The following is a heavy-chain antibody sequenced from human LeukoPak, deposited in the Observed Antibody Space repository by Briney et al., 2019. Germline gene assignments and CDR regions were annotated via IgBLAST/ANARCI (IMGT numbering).Heavy chain of an antibody. CDR3: ARADNWNAFEY. CDR2: ISNSGST. CDR1: GGSISSGGYF. D-gene: IGHD1-1*01. J-gene: IGHJ4*02. V-gene: IGHV4-31*03. Sequence: SETLSLTCTVSGGSISSGGYFWSWIRQHPGKGLEWVGYISNSGSTSSNPSLKSRATLSVDTSKNQFSLKLTSVTAADTAVYYWARADNWNAFEYWGQGTLVPVSS.